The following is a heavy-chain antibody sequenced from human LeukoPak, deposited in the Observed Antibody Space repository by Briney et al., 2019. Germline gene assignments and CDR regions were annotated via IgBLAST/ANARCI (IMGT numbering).Heavy chain of an antibody. CDR3: ARAPGYCSSTSCLFFDY. D-gene: IGHD2-2*01. J-gene: IGHJ4*02. CDR1: GFTFSDYY. Sequence: GGSLRLSCAASGFTFSDYYMSWIRQAPGKGLEWLSYISGSGNTIYYADSVKGRFTISRDNAQNSLYLQMNSLRAEDTAVYYCARAPGYCSSTSCLFFDYWGRGTLVTVSS. CDR2: ISGSGNTI. V-gene: IGHV3-11*01.